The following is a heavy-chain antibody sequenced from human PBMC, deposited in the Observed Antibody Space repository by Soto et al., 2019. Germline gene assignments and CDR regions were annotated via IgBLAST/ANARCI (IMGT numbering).Heavy chain of an antibody. CDR1: GGSISSGGYY. J-gene: IGHJ6*03. CDR3: ARMDITYYYYYMDV. D-gene: IGHD5-12*01. CDR2: IYYSGST. V-gene: IGHV4-31*03. Sequence: QVQLQESGPGLVKPSQTLSLTCTVSGGSISSGGYYWSWIRQHPGKGLEWIGYIYYSGSTYYNPSLKSRVTISVDTSKNQFSLKLSSVTAADTAVYYCARMDITYYYYYMDVWGKGTTVTVSS.